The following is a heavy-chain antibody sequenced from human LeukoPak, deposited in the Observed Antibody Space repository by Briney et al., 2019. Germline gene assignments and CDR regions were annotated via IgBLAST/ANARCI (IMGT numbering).Heavy chain of an antibody. CDR1: GFTFSSYG. Sequence: GGSLRLSCAASGFTFSSYGMHWVRQAPGKGLEWVAVISYDGSNKYYADSVEGRFTISRDNSKNTLYLQMNSLRAEDTAVYYCATSPTAGIEDVWGQGTTVTVSS. CDR2: ISYDGSNK. D-gene: IGHD1-26*01. J-gene: IGHJ6*02. CDR3: ATSPTAGIEDV. V-gene: IGHV3-30*03.